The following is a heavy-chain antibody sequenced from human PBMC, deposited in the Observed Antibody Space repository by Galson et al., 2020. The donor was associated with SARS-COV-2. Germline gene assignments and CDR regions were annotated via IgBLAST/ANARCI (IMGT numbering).Heavy chain of an antibody. V-gene: IGHV5-51*01. CDR3: ARLEVGGAAFYYSGMDV. CDR2: IYPGDSYT. D-gene: IGHD2-15*01. CDR1: GYSFTSYW. Sequence: KIGESLKISCRGSGYSFTSYWIGWVRQMPGKGLEWMGIIYPGDSYTRYSPSFQGQVTISADKSIDTAYLQWSSLKASDSAIYYCARLEVGGAAFYYSGMDVWGQGTTVTVSS. J-gene: IGHJ6*02.